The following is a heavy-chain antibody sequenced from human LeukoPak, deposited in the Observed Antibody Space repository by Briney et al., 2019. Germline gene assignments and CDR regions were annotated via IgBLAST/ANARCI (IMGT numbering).Heavy chain of an antibody. D-gene: IGHD6-13*01. CDR1: GYTFTTSG. CDR2: ISGYNGNT. V-gene: IGHV1-18*01. Sequence: ASVRVSCKASGYTFTTSGTSWVRQAPGQGLEWMGWISGYNGNTDYAQKFQGRVTMTTYISTSTAYMELRSLRSDDTAVYYCARDVAAAGVDPWGQGTLVIVSS. J-gene: IGHJ5*02. CDR3: ARDVAAAGVDP.